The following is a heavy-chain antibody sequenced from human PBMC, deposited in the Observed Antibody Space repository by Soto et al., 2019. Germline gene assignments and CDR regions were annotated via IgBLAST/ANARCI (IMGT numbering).Heavy chain of an antibody. CDR1: GGTFSSYA. CDR3: ARGPSRGYCSGGSCHLDY. J-gene: IGHJ4*02. D-gene: IGHD2-15*01. Sequence: SVKVSCKASGGTFSSYAISWVRQAPGQGLEWMGGIIPIFGTANYAQKFQGRVTITADKSTSTAYMELSSLRSEDTAVYYCARGPSRGYCSGGSCHLDYWGQGTLVTVSS. V-gene: IGHV1-69*06. CDR2: IIPIFGTA.